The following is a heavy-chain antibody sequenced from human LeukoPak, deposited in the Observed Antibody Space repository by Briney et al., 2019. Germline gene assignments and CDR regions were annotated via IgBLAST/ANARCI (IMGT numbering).Heavy chain of an antibody. D-gene: IGHD3-22*01. V-gene: IGHV3-30*18. CDR1: GFTFSDYG. Sequence: GGSLRLSCAASGFTFSDYGMHRVRQAPGKGLEWVAVVSYDGGNGYYADSVKGRFTISRDNSKNTLYLQMNSLRAEDTAVYYCAKDIYYDSSGYYSWGQGTLVTVSS. CDR2: VSYDGGNG. CDR3: AKDIYYDSSGYYS. J-gene: IGHJ4*02.